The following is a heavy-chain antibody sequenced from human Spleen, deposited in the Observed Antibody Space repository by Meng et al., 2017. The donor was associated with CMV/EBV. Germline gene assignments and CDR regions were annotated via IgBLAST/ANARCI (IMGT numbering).Heavy chain of an antibody. V-gene: IGHV4-34*01. D-gene: IGHD3-22*01. CDR3: ARYGVYYYDSSGYSGFDS. CDR1: GGSFSGYY. CDR2: INHSGST. J-gene: IGHJ4*02. Sequence: SETLSLTCVVYGGSFSGYYWSWIRQPPGKGLEWIGEINHSGSTNHNPSLKSRVTISVDTSKNQFSLKLNSVTAADTVVYYCARYGVYYYDSSGYSGFDSWGPGTLVTVSS.